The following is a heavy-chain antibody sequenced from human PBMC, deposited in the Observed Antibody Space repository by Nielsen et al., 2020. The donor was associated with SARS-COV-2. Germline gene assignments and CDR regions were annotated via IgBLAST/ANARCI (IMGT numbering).Heavy chain of an antibody. V-gene: IGHV5-10-1*01. CDR3: GRQSAGFPNWFDT. D-gene: IGHD3-9*01. J-gene: IGHJ5*02. CDR1: GYSFTSYW. CDR2: IDPSDSYT. Sequence: GESLKISCKGSGYSFTSYWISWVRQMPGKDLEWMGRIDPSDSYTNYSPSFQGHVTISADKSISTAYLQWSSLKASDTAIYYCGRQSAGFPNWFDTWGQGTLVTVSS.